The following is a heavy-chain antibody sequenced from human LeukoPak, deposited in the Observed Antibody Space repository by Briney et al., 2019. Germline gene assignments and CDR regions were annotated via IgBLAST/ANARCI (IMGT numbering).Heavy chain of an antibody. CDR2: INSDGSST. CDR3: ARPYYGEYEDF. Sequence: PGGSLRLSCAASGFTSSTYWIHWVRQAPGKGLMWVSRINSDGSSTSYADSVKGRFTISRDNAKNTVYLHMNSLKVEDPAVYYCARPYYGEYEDFWGQGTLVAVSS. D-gene: IGHD4-17*01. J-gene: IGHJ4*02. CDR1: GFTSSTYW. V-gene: IGHV3-74*01.